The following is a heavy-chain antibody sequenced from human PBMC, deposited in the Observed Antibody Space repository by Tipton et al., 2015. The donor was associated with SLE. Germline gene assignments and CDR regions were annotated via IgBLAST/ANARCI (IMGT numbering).Heavy chain of an antibody. D-gene: IGHD2-15*01. CDR1: GFTFDEYG. CDR2: ISSSGSTI. J-gene: IGHJ4*02. CDR3: ARDGGYCSGGSCYFDY. Sequence: SLRLSCITSGFTFDEYGMSWFRQAPGKGLEWVSYISSSGSTIYYADSVKGRFTISRDNAKNSLYLQMNSLRAEDTAVYYCARDGGYCSGGSCYFDYWGQGTLVTVSS. V-gene: IGHV3-48*03.